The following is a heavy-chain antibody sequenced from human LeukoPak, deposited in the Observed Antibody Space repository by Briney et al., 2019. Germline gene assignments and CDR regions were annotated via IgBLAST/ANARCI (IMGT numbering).Heavy chain of an antibody. D-gene: IGHD6-13*01. Sequence: GGSLRLSCAASGFSFSNYGMNWVRQAPGKGLEWVSGITGNGGTTDYADSVKGRFTISRDNSKNTVNVQMNSLRAEDTAVYYCAKATSPVHSRNWFDSWGQGTLVTVSS. CDR2: ITGNGGTT. V-gene: IGHV3-23*01. CDR3: AKATSPVHSRNWFDS. J-gene: IGHJ5*01. CDR1: GFSFSNYG.